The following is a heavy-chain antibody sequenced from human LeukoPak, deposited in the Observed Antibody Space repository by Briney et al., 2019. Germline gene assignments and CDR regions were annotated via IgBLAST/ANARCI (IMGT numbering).Heavy chain of an antibody. J-gene: IGHJ4*02. CDR1: GIALSNYG. Sequence: GGSLRLSCAVSGIALSNYGMSWVRQAPGKGLEWVAGISDSGGRTNYADSVKGRFSISRDNPKNTLYLQMNSLRAEDTAVYFCAKRGVVIRVILVGFHKEAYYFDSWGQGALVTVSS. V-gene: IGHV3-23*01. D-gene: IGHD3-22*01. CDR3: AKRGVVIRVILVGFHKEAYYFDS. CDR2: ISDSGGRT.